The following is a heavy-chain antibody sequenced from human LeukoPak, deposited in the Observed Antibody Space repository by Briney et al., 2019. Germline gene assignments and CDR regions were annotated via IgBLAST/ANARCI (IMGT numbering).Heavy chain of an antibody. CDR2: ISGSGGST. Sequence: PGGSLRLSCAASGFTFSSYAMSWVRQAPGKGLEWVSAISGSGGSTYYADSVKGRFTISRDNSKNTLYLQMSSLRAEDTAVYYCAKGEYYDSSGQPLDYWGQGTLVTVSS. J-gene: IGHJ4*02. CDR3: AKGEYYDSSGQPLDY. D-gene: IGHD3-22*01. CDR1: GFTFSSYA. V-gene: IGHV3-23*01.